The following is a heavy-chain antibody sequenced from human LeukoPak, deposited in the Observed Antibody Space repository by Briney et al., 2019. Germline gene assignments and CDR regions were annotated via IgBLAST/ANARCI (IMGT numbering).Heavy chain of an antibody. CDR2: ISAYNGNT. V-gene: IGHV1-18*01. J-gene: IGHJ6*02. CDR3: TRDGYCSSTSCYVRLYYCYGMDV. Sequence: ASVKVSCKASGYTFTSYGISWVRQAPGQGLEWMGWISAYNGNTNYAQKLQGRVTMTTDTSTSTAYMELRSLRSDDTAVYYCTRDGYCSSTSCYVRLYYCYGMDVWGQGTTVTVSS. D-gene: IGHD2-2*03. CDR1: GYTFTSYG.